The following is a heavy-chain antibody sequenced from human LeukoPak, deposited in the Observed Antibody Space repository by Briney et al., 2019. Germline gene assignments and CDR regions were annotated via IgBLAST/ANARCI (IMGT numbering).Heavy chain of an antibody. V-gene: IGHV3-23*01. D-gene: IGHD3-9*01. CDR1: GFTFSSYA. Sequence: PGGSLRLSCAASGFTFSSYAMSWVRQAPGKGLEWVSAISGSGGSTYYADSVKGRFTISRDNPKNTLYLQMNSLRAEDTAVYYCAKVAHYDILTGYFYFDYRGQGTLVTVSS. J-gene: IGHJ4*02. CDR3: AKVAHYDILTGYFYFDY. CDR2: ISGSGGST.